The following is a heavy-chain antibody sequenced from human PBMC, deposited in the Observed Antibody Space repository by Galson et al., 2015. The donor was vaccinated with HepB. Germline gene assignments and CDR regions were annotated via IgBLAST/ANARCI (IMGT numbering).Heavy chain of an antibody. Sequence: FLRLPCAASGFIFNGYAMSWVRQAPGKGLEWVSTISNDGNTPYYADPVKGRFTISRDNSKNTLHLQMDSLRAEDTAVYYCVAWYFFEHWGQGTLVTVSP. V-gene: IGHV3-23*01. CDR2: ISNDGNTP. J-gene: IGHJ4*02. CDR3: VAWYFFEH. D-gene: IGHD2-8*02. CDR1: GFIFNGYA.